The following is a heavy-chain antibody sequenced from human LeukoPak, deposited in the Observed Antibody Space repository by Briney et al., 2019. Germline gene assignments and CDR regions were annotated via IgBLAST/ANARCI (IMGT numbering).Heavy chain of an antibody. CDR3: ARVDYDSSWMAHGTDV. CDR1: GYSFTSYW. J-gene: IGHJ6*02. V-gene: IGHV5-51*01. Sequence: GESLKISCKGSGYSFTSYWIGWVRQMPGKGLEWMGIIYPGDSDTRYSPSFQGQVTISADKSISTAYLQWSSLKASDTAMYYCARVDYDSSWMAHGTDVWGQGTTVTVSS. D-gene: IGHD3-22*01. CDR2: IYPGDSDT.